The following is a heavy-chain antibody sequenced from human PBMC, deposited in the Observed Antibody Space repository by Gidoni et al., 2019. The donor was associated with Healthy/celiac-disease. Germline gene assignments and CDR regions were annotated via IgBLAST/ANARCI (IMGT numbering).Heavy chain of an antibody. CDR3: ARERWFGEKSGSRYFDY. CDR1: GGTFSRYT. V-gene: IGHV1-69*08. Sequence: QVQLVQSGAEVKKPGSSVKVSCKASGGTFSRYTISWVRQAPGQGLEWMGRIIPILGIANYAQKFQGRVTITADKSTSTAYMELSSLRSEDTAVYYCARERWFGEKSGSRYFDYWGQGTLVTVSS. CDR2: IIPILGIA. J-gene: IGHJ4*02. D-gene: IGHD3-10*01.